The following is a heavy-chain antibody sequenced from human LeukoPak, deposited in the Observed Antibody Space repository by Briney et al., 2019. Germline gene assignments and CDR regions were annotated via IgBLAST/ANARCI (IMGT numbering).Heavy chain of an antibody. Sequence: SETLSLTCTVSGGSISSSSYYWGWIRQPPGKGLEWIGSIYYSGSTYYNPSLKSRVTISVDTSKNQFSLKLSSVTAADTAVYYCARRYPNYWYFDLWGRGTLVTASS. CDR3: ARRYPNYWYFDL. CDR2: IYYSGST. J-gene: IGHJ2*01. CDR1: GGSISSSSYY. V-gene: IGHV4-39*01. D-gene: IGHD2-2*02.